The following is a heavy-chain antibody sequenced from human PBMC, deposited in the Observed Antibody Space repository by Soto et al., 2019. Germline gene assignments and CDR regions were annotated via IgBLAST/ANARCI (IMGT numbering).Heavy chain of an antibody. D-gene: IGHD6-19*01. V-gene: IGHV1-3*01. CDR2: INAGNGNT. CDR1: GYTFTSYA. CDR3: ARGYSSVPFDY. Sequence: VASVKVSCKASGYTFTSYAMHWVRQAPGQRLEWMGWINAGNGNTKYSQKFQGRVTITRDTSASTAYMELSSLRSEDTAVYYCARGYSSVPFDYWGQGTLVTVSS. J-gene: IGHJ4*02.